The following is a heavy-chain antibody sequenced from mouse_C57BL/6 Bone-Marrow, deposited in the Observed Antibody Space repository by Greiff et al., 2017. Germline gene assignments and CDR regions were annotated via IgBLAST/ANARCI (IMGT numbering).Heavy chain of an antibody. CDR1: GYTFTSYW. D-gene: IGHD2-4*01. J-gene: IGHJ1*03. V-gene: IGHV1-50*01. Sequence: QVQLQQPGAELVKPGASVKLSCKASGYTFTSYWMQWVKQRPGQGLEWIGEIDPSDSYTNYNQKFRGKATLTVDTSSSTAYMQLSSLTSEDSAVYYCARNYDYDEYWYFDVWGTGTTVTVSS. CDR2: IDPSDSYT. CDR3: ARNYDYDEYWYFDV.